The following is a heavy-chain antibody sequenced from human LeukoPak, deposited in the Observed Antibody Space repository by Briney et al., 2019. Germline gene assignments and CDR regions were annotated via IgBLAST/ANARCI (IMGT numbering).Heavy chain of an antibody. V-gene: IGHV3-7*01. CDR3: VRDYYRSLDY. J-gene: IGHJ4*02. CDR2: INEDGSVK. D-gene: IGHD3-10*01. Sequence: GGSLRLSCAASGFNFINSWMSWVRQAPGKGLESVAIINEDGSVKYYVDSVKGRFTISRDNAKNSVYLQMNSLRVEDTAVYYCVRDYYRSLDYWGQGTLVTVSS. CDR1: GFNFINSW.